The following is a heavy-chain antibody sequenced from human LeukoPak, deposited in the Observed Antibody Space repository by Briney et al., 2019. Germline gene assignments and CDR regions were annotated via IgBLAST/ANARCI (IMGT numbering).Heavy chain of an antibody. V-gene: IGHV4-59*01. D-gene: IGHD6-13*01. CDR3: ARAYTTNWYTLFGY. Sequence: SETLSLTCSVSGTSISGYYWSWVRQPPGKGLEWIGFIHYTGSATYNPSLKSRVTMSVDTSKNQFSLRLSSVTAEDTAVYYCARAYTTNWYTLFGYWGQGTLVTVSS. CDR2: IHYTGSA. CDR1: GTSISGYY. J-gene: IGHJ4*02.